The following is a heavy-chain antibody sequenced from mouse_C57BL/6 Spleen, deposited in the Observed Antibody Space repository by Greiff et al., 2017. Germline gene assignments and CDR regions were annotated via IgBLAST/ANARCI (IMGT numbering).Heavy chain of an antibody. CDR1: GYTFTGYW. D-gene: IGHD1-1*01. Sequence: QVQLQQPGAELVRPGTSVKLSCKASGYTFTGYWMHWVKQRPGQGLEWIGVIDPSDCYPNYNQKFKGKATLTVDKSSSTAYLQLSSLTSEDSAVYYCAISSDDNYNAMDYWGQGTSVTVSS. CDR3: AISSDDNYNAMDY. J-gene: IGHJ4*01. CDR2: IDPSDCYP. V-gene: IGHV1-59*01.